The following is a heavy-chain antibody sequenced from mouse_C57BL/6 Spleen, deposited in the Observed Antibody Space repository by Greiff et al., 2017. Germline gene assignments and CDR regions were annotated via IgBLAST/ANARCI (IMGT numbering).Heavy chain of an antibody. CDR1: GYAFSSSW. CDR2: IYPGDGDT. CDR3: TREGWLPLDY. V-gene: IGHV1-82*01. J-gene: IGHJ2*01. Sequence: VQLQQSGPELVKPGASVKISCKASGYAFSSSWMNWVKQRPGKGLEWIGRIYPGDGDTNYNGKFKGKATLTADKSSSTAYMQLSSLTSEDSAVYFCTREGWLPLDYWGQGTTLTVSS. D-gene: IGHD2-3*01.